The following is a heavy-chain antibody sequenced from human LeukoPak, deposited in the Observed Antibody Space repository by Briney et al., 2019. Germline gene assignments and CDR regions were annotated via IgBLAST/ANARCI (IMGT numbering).Heavy chain of an antibody. CDR2: VYYSGST. Sequence: PSETLSLTCTVSGGSISTTNYYWGWIRQSPGKGLEWFGCVYYSGSTYYNPSLKSRVTISVDTSKNQFSLKLSSVTAADTAVYYCARDPVVGATRSFEDYWGQGTLVTVSS. CDR3: ARDPVVGATRSFEDY. CDR1: GGSISTTNYY. V-gene: IGHV4-39*07. D-gene: IGHD1-26*01. J-gene: IGHJ4*02.